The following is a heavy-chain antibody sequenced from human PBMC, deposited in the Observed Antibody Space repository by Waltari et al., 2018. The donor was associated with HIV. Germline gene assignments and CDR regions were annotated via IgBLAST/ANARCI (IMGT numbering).Heavy chain of an antibody. CDR1: GFAFTDSY. J-gene: IGHJ4*02. CDR2: VGRSGNRT. CDR3: ARGRQWLAFDF. D-gene: IGHD6-19*01. Sequence: MQLVESGGRLVKPGGSLRLSCAASGFAFTDSYMTWVRQPQGKGFEIITYVGRSGNRTYYADSVRGRLNISRDNAEKFLDLQMDSLRVDDTATYYCARGRQWLAFDFWGQGNVVAVSS. V-gene: IGHV3-11*01.